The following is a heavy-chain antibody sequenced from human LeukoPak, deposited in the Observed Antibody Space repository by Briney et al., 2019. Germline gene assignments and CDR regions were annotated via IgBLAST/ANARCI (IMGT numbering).Heavy chain of an antibody. CDR3: ASHPKYCGGDCYVDY. Sequence: PGGSLRLSCAASGFTFSSYAMSWIRQPPGKGLEWIGYIYYSGSTNYNPSLKSRVTISVDTSKNQFSLKLSSVTAADTAVYYCASHPKYCGGDCYVDYWGQGTLVTVSS. V-gene: IGHV4-59*01. CDR2: IYYSGST. J-gene: IGHJ4*02. CDR1: GFTFSSYA. D-gene: IGHD2-21*02.